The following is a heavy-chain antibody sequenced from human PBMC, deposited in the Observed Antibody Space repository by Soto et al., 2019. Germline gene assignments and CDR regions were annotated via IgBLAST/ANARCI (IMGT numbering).Heavy chain of an antibody. CDR2: ISGSGGST. J-gene: IGHJ6*03. V-gene: IGHV3-23*01. CDR1: GFTFSSYA. D-gene: IGHD1-26*01. Sequence: PGGSLRLSCAASGFTFSSYAMSWVRQAPGKGLEWVSAISGSGGSTYYADSVKGRFTISRDNSKNTLYLQMNSLRAEDTAVYYCAKGATVRVPYYYYYYMDVWGKGTTVTVPS. CDR3: AKGATVRVPYYYYYYMDV.